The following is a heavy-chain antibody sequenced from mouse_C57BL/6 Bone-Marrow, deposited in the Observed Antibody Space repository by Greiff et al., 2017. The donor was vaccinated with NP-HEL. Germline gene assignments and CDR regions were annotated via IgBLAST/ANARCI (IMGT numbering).Heavy chain of an antibody. J-gene: IGHJ3*01. D-gene: IGHD1-1*01. CDR3: ARSLSYYYDRSSVFAY. CDR1: GYTFTSYW. CDR2: IDPNSGGT. Sequence: QVQLQQPGAELVKPGASVKLSCKASGYTFTSYWMHWVKQRPGRGLEWIGRIDPNSGGTKYNEKFKSKATLTVDKTSSTAYMQLSSLTSEDSSVYYCARSLSYYYDRSSVFAYWGQGTLVTVSA. V-gene: IGHV1-72*01.